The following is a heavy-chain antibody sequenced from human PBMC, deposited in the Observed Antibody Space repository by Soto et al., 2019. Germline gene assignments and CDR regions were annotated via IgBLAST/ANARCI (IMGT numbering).Heavy chain of an antibody. CDR1: GYTFTSYA. J-gene: IGHJ4*02. D-gene: IGHD1-26*01. CDR2: INAGNGNT. CDR3: ARVRGSYFSYFDY. V-gene: IGHV1-3*01. Sequence: VASVKVSCKASGYTFTSYAMHWARQAPGQRLEWMGWINAGNGNTRYSQKFQGRVTITRDTSASTAYMELSSLRSEDTAVYYCARVRGSYFSYFDYRGQGTQVTVSS.